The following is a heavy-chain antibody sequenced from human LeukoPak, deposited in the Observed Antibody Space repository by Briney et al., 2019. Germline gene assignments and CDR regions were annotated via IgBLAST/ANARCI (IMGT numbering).Heavy chain of an antibody. D-gene: IGHD3-22*01. CDR1: GGTFSSYA. Sequence: SVKVSCKASGGTFSSYATSWVRQAPGQGLEWMGRIIPILGIANYAQKFQGRVTITADKSTSTAYMELSSLRSEDTAVYYCASIAESYYYDSSGQYGMDVWGQGTTVTVSS. CDR3: ASIAESYYYDSSGQYGMDV. V-gene: IGHV1-69*04. CDR2: IIPILGIA. J-gene: IGHJ6*02.